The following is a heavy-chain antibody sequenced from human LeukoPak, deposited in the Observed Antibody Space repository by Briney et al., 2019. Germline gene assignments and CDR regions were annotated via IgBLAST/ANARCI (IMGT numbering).Heavy chain of an antibody. J-gene: IGHJ4*02. CDR1: GGSISSGGYS. Sequence: PSETLSLTCAVSGGSISSGGYSWSWIRQPPGKGLEWIGYIYYSGSTYYNPSLKSRVTISVDTSKNQFSLKLSSVTAADTAVYYCARAGYGGNSLRVRRGNFDYWGQGTLVTVSS. V-gene: IGHV4-30-4*07. D-gene: IGHD4-23*01. CDR3: ARAGYGGNSLRVRRGNFDY. CDR2: IYYSGST.